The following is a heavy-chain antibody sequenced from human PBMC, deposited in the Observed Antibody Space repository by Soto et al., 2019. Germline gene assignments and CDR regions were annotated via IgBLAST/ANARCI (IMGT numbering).Heavy chain of an antibody. CDR2: FTTSSAYI. CDR1: GFTFNSYD. J-gene: IGHJ5*02. D-gene: IGHD2-21*01. Sequence: EVQLVESGGGLVKPGGSLRLSCAASGFTFNSYDMNWVRQAPGKGLEWVSSFTTSSAYIYYADSLKGRITISRDNAKNSLFLQMNSLRAEDTAVYYCVRSGTARLLRLSWFDTWGQGTLVTVSS. CDR3: VRSGTARLLRLSWFDT. V-gene: IGHV3-21*01.